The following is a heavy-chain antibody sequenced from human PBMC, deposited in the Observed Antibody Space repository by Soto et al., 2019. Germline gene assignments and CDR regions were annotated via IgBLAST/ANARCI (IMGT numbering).Heavy chain of an antibody. CDR2: INGDGSTT. V-gene: IGHV3-74*01. CDR3: SKGPPWRKAEYPKH. CDR1: GITFSIYW. J-gene: IGHJ1*01. Sequence: GGSLRPSCAASGITFSIYWIHWVRQAPGKGLVWVSRINGDGSTTTDADSVKGRFTISRENAKNTLYLQMNSLRAEDTAVYYCSKGPPWRKAEYPKHRGQGPLVTV.